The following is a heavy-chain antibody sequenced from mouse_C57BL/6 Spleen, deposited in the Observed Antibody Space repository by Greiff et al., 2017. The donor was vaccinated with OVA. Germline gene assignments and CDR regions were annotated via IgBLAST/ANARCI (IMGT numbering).Heavy chain of an antibody. V-gene: IGHV5-9*01. CDR2: ISGGGGNT. CDR1: GFTFSSYT. D-gene: IGHD1-1*01. J-gene: IGHJ1*03. CDR3: ARDYYGSSWGSYWYFDV. Sequence: DVHLVESGGGLVKPGGSLKLSCAASGFTFSSYTMSWVRQTPEKRLEWVATISGGGGNTYYPDSVKGRFTISRDNAKNTLYLQMSSLRSEDTALYYCARDYYGSSWGSYWYFDVWGTGTTVTVSS.